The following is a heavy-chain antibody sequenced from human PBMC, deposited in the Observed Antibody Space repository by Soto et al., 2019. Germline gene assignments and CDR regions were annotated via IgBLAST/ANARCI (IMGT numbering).Heavy chain of an antibody. Sequence: GGSLRLSCAVSGFICSSYDMSWVRQAPGKGLEWVSTILVGGSTHYEDAVKGRFTISRDTSKNTVYLQMNSLTAGDTAVYYCAKATATSGGAFEIYGQGTMVTV. CDR3: AKATATSGGAFEI. CDR2: ILVGGST. V-gene: IGHV3-23*01. CDR1: GFICSSYD. J-gene: IGHJ3*02. D-gene: IGHD1-1*01.